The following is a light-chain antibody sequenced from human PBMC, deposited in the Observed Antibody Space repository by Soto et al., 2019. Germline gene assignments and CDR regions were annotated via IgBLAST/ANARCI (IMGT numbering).Light chain of an antibody. CDR3: QSYDSSLLTYV. V-gene: IGLV1-40*01. J-gene: IGLJ1*01. Sequence: QSVLTXPPSVSGAPGQRVTISCTGSSSNIGAGYDVHWYQRLPGTAPKLLIYGNTNRPSGVPDRFSGSKSDTSASLAITGLQAEDEADYYCQSYDSSLLTYVFGTGTKVTVL. CDR1: SSNIGAGYD. CDR2: GNT.